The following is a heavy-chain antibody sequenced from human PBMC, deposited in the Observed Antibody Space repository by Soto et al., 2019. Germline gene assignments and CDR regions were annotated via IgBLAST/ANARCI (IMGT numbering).Heavy chain of an antibody. D-gene: IGHD2-2*01. Sequence: EVQVVESGGGLVKPGGSLRLSCAASGLTFSEYSFLWVRQAPGKGLEWLSFIANGDNHIFYSDSVKGRFTISRDNAKNSVYLQLNSLRADDSAVYYCARENGHCTDACNRGAFDIWGQGTMVTVSS. CDR2: IANGDNHI. V-gene: IGHV3-21*01. CDR3: ARENGHCTDACNRGAFDI. J-gene: IGHJ3*02. CDR1: GLTFSEYS.